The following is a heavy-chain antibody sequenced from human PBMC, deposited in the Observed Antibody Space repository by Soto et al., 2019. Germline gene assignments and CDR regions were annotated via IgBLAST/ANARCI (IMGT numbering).Heavy chain of an antibody. CDR2: ISAYNGNT. Sequence: GASVKVSCKASGYTFTSYGISWVRQAPGQGLEWMGWISAYNGNTNYAQKLQGRVTMTTDTSTSTAYMELRSLRSDDTAVYYCARDQMWLVPGNWFDPWGQGTLVTVSS. J-gene: IGHJ5*02. CDR3: ARDQMWLVPGNWFDP. V-gene: IGHV1-18*01. D-gene: IGHD6-19*01. CDR1: GYTFTSYG.